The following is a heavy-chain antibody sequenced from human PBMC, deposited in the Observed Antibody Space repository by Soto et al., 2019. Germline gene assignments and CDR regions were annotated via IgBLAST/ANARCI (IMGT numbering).Heavy chain of an antibody. CDR1: GFSFSSYY. CDR3: ARGVELRLGFDY. V-gene: IGHV4-30-4*08. Sequence: VQLVESGGGLVQPGGSLRLSCAASGFSFSSYYMSWVRQAQGKGLEWIGYIYYSGSTYYNPSLKSRVTISVDTSKNQFSLKLSSVTAADTAVYYCARGVELRLGFDYWGQGTLVTVSS. J-gene: IGHJ4*02. CDR2: IYYSGST. D-gene: IGHD1-7*01.